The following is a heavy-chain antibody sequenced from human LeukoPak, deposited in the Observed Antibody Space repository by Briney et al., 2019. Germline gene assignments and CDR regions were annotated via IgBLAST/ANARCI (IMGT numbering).Heavy chain of an antibody. Sequence: PSETLSLTCTVSGGSISSSTYLWGWIRQPPGEGLEWIGSIFYSGSTYYSPSLKSRVTVSVDASNNQFSLRLSSVTAADTAVYFCARQGVIISYFDYWGQGALVTVSS. CDR1: GGSISSSTYL. D-gene: IGHD3-10*01. J-gene: IGHJ4*02. CDR3: ARQGVIISYFDY. CDR2: IFYSGST. V-gene: IGHV4-39*01.